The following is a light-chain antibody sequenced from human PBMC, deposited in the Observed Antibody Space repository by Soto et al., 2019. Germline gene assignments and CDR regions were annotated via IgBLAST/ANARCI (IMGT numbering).Light chain of an antibody. CDR3: QQYNSYSYT. J-gene: IGKJ2*01. V-gene: IGKV1-16*02. CDR1: QGISNY. Sequence: DIQMTQSPSSLSASVGDRVTITCRASQGISNYLAWFQQKPGKAPKSLIYAASSLQSGVPSKFGGSGSGTEFTLTISSLQPDDFATYYCQQYNSYSYTFGQGTKVDIK. CDR2: AAS.